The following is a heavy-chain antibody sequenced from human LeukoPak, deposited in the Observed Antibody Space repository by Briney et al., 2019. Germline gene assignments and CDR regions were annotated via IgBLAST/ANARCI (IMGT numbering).Heavy chain of an antibody. CDR1: GFTVSSNY. J-gene: IGHJ4*02. CDR3: ARDRDSSGYDRGYYFDY. V-gene: IGHV3-66*01. D-gene: IGHD3-22*01. Sequence: GGSLRLSCAASGFTVSSNYMSWVRQAPGKGLEWVSVIYSGGSTYYADSVKGRFTVSRDISKNTLYLQMNSLRAEDTAVYYCARDRDSSGYDRGYYFDYWGQGTLVTVSS. CDR2: IYSGGST.